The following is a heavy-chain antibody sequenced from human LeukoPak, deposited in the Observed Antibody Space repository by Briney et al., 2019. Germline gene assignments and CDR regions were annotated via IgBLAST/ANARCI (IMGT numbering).Heavy chain of an antibody. V-gene: IGHV4-34*01. CDR2: INHSGST. D-gene: IGHD1-26*01. Sequence: SETLSLTCAVYGGSFSGYYWSWIRQPPGKGLEWIGEINHSGSTNYNPSPKSRVTISVDTSKNQFSLKLSSVTAADTAVYYCARGGIVGATRLNWFDPWGQGTLVTVSS. CDR1: GGSFSGYY. CDR3: ARGGIVGATRLNWFDP. J-gene: IGHJ5*02.